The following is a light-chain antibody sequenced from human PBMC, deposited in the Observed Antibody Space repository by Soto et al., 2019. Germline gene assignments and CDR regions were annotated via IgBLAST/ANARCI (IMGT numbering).Light chain of an antibody. J-gene: IGKJ2*01. Sequence: EIVLTQSPGTLSLSPGERATLSCRASQSVDNIYLAWYQQKPGQTPRLLMQGISTRATGVPDRFSGSGSGTDFTLTISRLEPEDSAVYYCQQYATSPFAFGQGTKLEIK. V-gene: IGKV3-20*01. CDR1: QSVDNIY. CDR3: QQYATSPFA. CDR2: GIS.